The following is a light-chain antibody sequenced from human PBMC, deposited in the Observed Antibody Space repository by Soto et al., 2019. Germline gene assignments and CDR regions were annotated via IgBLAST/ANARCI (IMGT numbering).Light chain of an antibody. CDR2: RAP. V-gene: IGKV3-20*01. CDR3: QQYVTAPYT. Sequence: EIVLTQSPGTLSLSPGERATLSCSASQSVSSHYLAWYQQKPSKPPLCLIHRAPSRAAGIPDRFSASCTGADFTLTIRRLELEDFAVYYCQQYVTAPYTFGQRTKLESK. J-gene: IGKJ2*01. CDR1: QSVSSHY.